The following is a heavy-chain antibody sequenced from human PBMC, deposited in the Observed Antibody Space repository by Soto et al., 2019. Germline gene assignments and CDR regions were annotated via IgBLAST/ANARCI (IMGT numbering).Heavy chain of an antibody. J-gene: IGHJ4*02. V-gene: IGHV1-18*01. CDR2: ISAYTGNT. CDR3: ARDFYESSGYCDY. D-gene: IGHD3-22*01. Sequence: ASAKVSCKAYGYTFRTYGLSWVRQAPGQGLEWMGWISAYTGNTVYTQRFKGRLTLATDTSTGTAYMELRSLRLDDTAVYYCARDFYESSGYCDYWGQGTLVTVSS. CDR1: GYTFRTYG.